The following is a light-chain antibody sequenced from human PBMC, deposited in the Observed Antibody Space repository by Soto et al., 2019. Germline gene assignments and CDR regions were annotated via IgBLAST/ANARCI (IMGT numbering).Light chain of an antibody. CDR2: GAS. Sequence: EIVLTQSPGTLSLSPGESATLSCRGSQSVSSSYLAWYQQKTGQAPRLLIYGASSRATGIPDRFSGSGSGTDLNLTISRLEPEDFAVYYCQKYGSSPRTCGQGTKVDIK. J-gene: IGKJ1*01. CDR3: QKYGSSPRT. CDR1: QSVSSSY. V-gene: IGKV3-20*01.